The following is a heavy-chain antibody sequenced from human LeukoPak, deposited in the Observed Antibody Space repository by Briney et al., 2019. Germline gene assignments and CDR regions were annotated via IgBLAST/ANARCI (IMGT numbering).Heavy chain of an antibody. J-gene: IGHJ4*02. CDR3: ARYRDSSGYYSDY. CDR1: GFTFSSYA. CDR2: ISGSGGGIT. D-gene: IGHD3-22*01. V-gene: IGHV3-23*01. Sequence: GGSLRLSCAASGFTFSSYAMSWVRQAPGKGLEWVSGISGSGGGITYYTDSVKGRFTISRDNPKNTLYLQMNSLRAEGTAVYYCARYRDSSGYYSDYWGQGTLVTVSS.